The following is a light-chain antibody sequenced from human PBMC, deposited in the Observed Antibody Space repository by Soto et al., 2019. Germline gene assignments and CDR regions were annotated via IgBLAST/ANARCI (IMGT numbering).Light chain of an antibody. V-gene: IGKV3-20*01. CDR3: QQYGTSPYT. J-gene: IGKJ2*01. CDR1: QSLSSNS. Sequence: EIVLTQSPGTLSLSPGERVTLSCGASQSLSSNSLAWYQQKPGQAPRLLIYGASSRATGIPDRFGGSGSGTDFTLTISRLEPTDFAVYFCQQYGTSPYTFGQGTKLQIK. CDR2: GAS.